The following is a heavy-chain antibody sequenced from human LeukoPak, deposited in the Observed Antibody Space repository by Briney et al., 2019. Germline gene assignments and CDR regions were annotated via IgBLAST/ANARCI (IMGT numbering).Heavy chain of an antibody. J-gene: IGHJ4*02. CDR3: ARVRDTAMPSDY. CDR1: GYTFTSYG. CDR2: ISAYNGNT. D-gene: IGHD5-18*01. Sequence: ASVKVSCKASGYTFTSYGISWVRQAPGQGLEWMGWISAYNGNTNYAQKLQGRVTMTTDTSTSTDYMELRSLRSDDTAVYYCARVRDTAMPSDYWGQGTVVTVSS. V-gene: IGHV1-18*04.